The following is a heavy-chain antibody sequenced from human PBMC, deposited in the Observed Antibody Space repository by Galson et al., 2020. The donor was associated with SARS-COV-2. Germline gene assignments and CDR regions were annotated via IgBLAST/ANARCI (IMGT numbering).Heavy chain of an antibody. CDR1: GFTFSSYW. CDR2: ISSDGTST. J-gene: IGHJ4*02. V-gene: IGHV3-74*01. CDR3: ARGSSCVPVY. Sequence: GGSLRLSCAASGFTFSSYWLHWVRQAPGKGLVWVSRISSDGTSTNYAASVKGRFTISRDNAKNTLYLQVNSLRAEDTAVYFCARGSSCVPVYWGQGTLVTVSS. D-gene: IGHD2-2*01.